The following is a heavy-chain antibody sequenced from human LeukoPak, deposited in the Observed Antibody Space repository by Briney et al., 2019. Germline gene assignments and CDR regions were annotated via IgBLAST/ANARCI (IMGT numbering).Heavy chain of an antibody. CDR2: ISASGSDE. V-gene: IGHV3-21*01. D-gene: IGHD1-26*01. CDR1: GFSFSSYT. CDR3: ARDQRGNYYSHFDY. Sequence: PGGSLRLSCAASGFSFSSYTLNWVRQAPGKGLEWVSAISASGSDEYYADSVKGRFTISRGNAWNSLFLQMNSLRAEDTAVYYCARDQRGNYYSHFDYWGQGTLVTVSS. J-gene: IGHJ4*02.